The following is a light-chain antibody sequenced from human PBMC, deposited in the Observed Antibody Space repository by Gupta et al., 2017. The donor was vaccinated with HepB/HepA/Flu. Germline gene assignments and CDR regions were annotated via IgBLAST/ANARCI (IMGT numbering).Light chain of an antibody. CDR3: AAWDDSLKEGV. Sequence: QSVLTPPPSASGTPGQRVTISCSGSSSNIGSNTVNWYQQLPGTAPKLLIYSNNQRPSGVPDRFSGSKSGTSASLAISGLQSEDEADYYCAAWDDSLKEGVFGGGTKLTVL. CDR2: SNN. CDR1: SSNIGSNT. J-gene: IGLJ3*02. V-gene: IGLV1-44*01.